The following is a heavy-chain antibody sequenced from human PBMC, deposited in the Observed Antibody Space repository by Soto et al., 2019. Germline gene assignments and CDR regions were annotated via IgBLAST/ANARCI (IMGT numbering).Heavy chain of an antibody. CDR2: IIPIFGTA. D-gene: IGHD3-10*01. CDR1: GGTFSSYA. J-gene: IGHJ5*02. V-gene: IGHV1-69*13. CDR3: ARGGASSKWLDP. Sequence: SVKVSCXASGGTFSSYAISWVRQAPGQGLEWMGGIIPIFGTANYAQKFQGRVTITADESTSTAYMELSSLRSEDTAVYYCARGGASSKWLDPWGQGTLVTVSS.